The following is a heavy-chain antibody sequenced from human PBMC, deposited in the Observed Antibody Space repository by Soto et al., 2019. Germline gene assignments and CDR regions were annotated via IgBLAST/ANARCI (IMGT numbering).Heavy chain of an antibody. CDR1: GFTFSSYG. CDR3: AKGVTAVRGYYYYYGMDV. J-gene: IGHJ6*02. CDR2: ISYDGSNK. V-gene: IGHV3-30*18. Sequence: QVQLVESGGGVVQPGRSLRLSCAASGFTFSSYGMHWVRQAPGKGLEWVAVISYDGSNKYYADSVKGRFTISRDNSKNTLDLQMNSLRAEDTAVYYCAKGVTAVRGYYYYYGMDVWGQGTTVTVSS. D-gene: IGHD4-17*01.